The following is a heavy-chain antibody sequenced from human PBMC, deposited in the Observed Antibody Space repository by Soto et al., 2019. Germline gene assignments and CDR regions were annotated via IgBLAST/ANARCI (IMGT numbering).Heavy chain of an antibody. Sequence: GGSLRLSCAASGFTFSSYWMHWVRQAPGKGLVWVSRINSDGSSTSYADSVKGRFTISRDNAKNTLYLQMNSLRAEDTAVYYCATLSTGSTFFDPWGQGTLVTVSS. D-gene: IGHD1-1*01. CDR3: ATLSTGSTFFDP. CDR1: GFTFSSYW. V-gene: IGHV3-74*01. J-gene: IGHJ5*02. CDR2: INSDGSST.